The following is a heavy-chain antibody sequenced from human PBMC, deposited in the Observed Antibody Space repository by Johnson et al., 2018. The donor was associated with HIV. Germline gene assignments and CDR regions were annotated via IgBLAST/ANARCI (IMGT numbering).Heavy chain of an antibody. CDR2: INWNGGST. Sequence: VQLLESGGGVVRPGGSLRLSCAASGFTFDDYGMSWVRQAPGKGLEWGSGINWNGGSTGYADSVKGRFTISRDNAKNTLDMQMNSLRAEGTALYYCARRIGYCSGGSCYSGVAFDIWGQGTLVTVSS. V-gene: IGHV3-20*04. J-gene: IGHJ3*02. CDR3: ARRIGYCSGGSCYSGVAFDI. D-gene: IGHD2-15*01. CDR1: GFTFDDYG.